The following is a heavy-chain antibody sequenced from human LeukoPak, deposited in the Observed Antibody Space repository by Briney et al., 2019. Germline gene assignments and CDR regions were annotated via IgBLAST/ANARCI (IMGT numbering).Heavy chain of an antibody. V-gene: IGHV6-1*01. Sequence: SQTLSLTFAISGDSVSINSAAWNWIRQSPSRGLEWLGRTYYRSKWYNDYAVSVKSRITINPDTSKNQFSLQLNSVTPEDTAVYYCAKRMSRGRLLVIYYYGMDVWGQGTTVTVSS. CDR2: TYYRSKWYN. CDR1: GDSVSINSAA. J-gene: IGHJ6*02. CDR3: AKRMSRGRLLVIYYYGMDV. D-gene: IGHD2-15*01.